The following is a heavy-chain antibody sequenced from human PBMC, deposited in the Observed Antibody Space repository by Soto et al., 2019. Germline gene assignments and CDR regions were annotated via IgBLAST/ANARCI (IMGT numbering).Heavy chain of an antibody. J-gene: IGHJ4*02. CDR1: GFIFSSYG. CDR3: ARGFVDNTDFTC. V-gene: IGHV3-33*01. CDR2: IWHDGSDK. Sequence: QVQLVESGGGVVQPGRSLRLSCTASGFIFSSYGMHWVRQAPGKGLEWVAVIWHDGSDKYYADSVKGRFTISRDNSKNTLYLQMNRLRAEDTAVYYCARGFVDNTDFTCWGQGTLVTVSS. D-gene: IGHD3-3*01.